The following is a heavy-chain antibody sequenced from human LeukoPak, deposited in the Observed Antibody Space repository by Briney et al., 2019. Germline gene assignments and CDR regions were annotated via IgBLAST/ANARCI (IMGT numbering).Heavy chain of an antibody. Sequence: SETLSLTCTVSGGSISSHYWSWIRQPPGKGLEWIGYIYYSGSTNYNPSLKSRGTLLVDTSKNQFSLNLTSVTAADTAVYYCARGPQFWSDPRVFDSWGQGTLVTVSS. J-gene: IGHJ4*02. CDR3: ARGPQFWSDPRVFDS. CDR2: IYYSGST. CDR1: GGSISSHY. V-gene: IGHV4-59*11. D-gene: IGHD3-3*01.